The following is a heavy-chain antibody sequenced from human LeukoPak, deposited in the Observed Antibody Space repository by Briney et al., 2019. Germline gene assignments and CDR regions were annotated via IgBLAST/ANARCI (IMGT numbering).Heavy chain of an antibody. CDR3: ARGTSVLRYFDWLPHSYYFDY. Sequence: SETLSLTCAVYGGSFSGYYWSWIRQPPGKGLEWIGEINHSGSTNYNPSLKSRATISVDTSKNQFSLRLSSVTAADTAVYYCARGTSVLRYFDWLPHSYYFDYWGQGTLVTVSS. CDR1: GGSFSGYY. V-gene: IGHV4-34*01. CDR2: INHSGST. J-gene: IGHJ4*02. D-gene: IGHD3-9*01.